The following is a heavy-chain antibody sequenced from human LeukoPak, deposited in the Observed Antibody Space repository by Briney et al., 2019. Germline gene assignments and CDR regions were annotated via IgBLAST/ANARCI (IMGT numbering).Heavy chain of an antibody. D-gene: IGHD6-13*01. CDR1: GFTFSSYA. CDR2: ISGSGGST. J-gene: IGHJ4*02. Sequence: GGSLRLSCAASGFTFSSYAMSWVRQAPGKGLEWVSAISGSGGSTYYADSVKGRFTISRDNSKNTLYLQMNSLRAEDAAVYYCARYSSSWYSPFDYWGQGTLVTVSS. V-gene: IGHV3-23*01. CDR3: ARYSSSWYSPFDY.